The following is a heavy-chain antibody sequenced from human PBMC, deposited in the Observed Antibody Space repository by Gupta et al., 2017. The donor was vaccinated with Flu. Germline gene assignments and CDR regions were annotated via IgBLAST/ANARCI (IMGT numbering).Heavy chain of an antibody. D-gene: IGHD3-10*01. Sequence: SSNAMTWVRQGAGKGLEWVSGISGRGGSTYYADSVKGRFTIARDNSKNTLFLQMNTLRAEDTAVDYCARDRGVASFYGMDVWGQGTTVTVSS. CDR3: ARDRGVASFYGMDV. J-gene: IGHJ6*02. CDR2: ISGRGGST. CDR1: SSNA. V-gene: IGHV3-23*01.